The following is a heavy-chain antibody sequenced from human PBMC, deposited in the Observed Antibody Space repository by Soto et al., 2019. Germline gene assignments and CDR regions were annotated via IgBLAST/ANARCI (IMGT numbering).Heavy chain of an antibody. D-gene: IGHD2-15*01. J-gene: IGHJ4*02. CDR1: GCTFTSYA. V-gene: IGHV1-3*01. CDR3: ARDLGGWPDY. CDR2: IXEGNGKK. Sequence: GXSVKVSCKASGCTFTSYAMHWVRQAPGQRLEXWGWIXEGNGKKKYSRXFQGRVTXXSDTYASTDYMELSSLRFEDTAVYYCARDLGGWPDYWGQGTLVPVSS.